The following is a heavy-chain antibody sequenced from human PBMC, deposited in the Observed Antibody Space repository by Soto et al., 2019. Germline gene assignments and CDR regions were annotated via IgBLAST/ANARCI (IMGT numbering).Heavy chain of an antibody. V-gene: IGHV3-74*01. CDR2: INSDGSST. CDR1: GFTFSSYW. CDR3: ARAPVDTAMVYESYYYYGMDV. J-gene: IGHJ6*02. D-gene: IGHD5-18*01. Sequence: PGGSLRLSCAASGFTFSSYWMHWVRQAPGKGLVWVSRINSDGSSTSYADSVKGRFTISRDNAKNTLYLQMNSLRAEDTAVYYCARAPVDTAMVYESYYYYGMDVWGQGTTVTVSS.